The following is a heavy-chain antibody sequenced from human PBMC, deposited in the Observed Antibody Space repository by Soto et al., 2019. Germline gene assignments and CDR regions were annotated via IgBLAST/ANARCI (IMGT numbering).Heavy chain of an antibody. CDR1: GFTFSNYA. V-gene: IGHV3-30-3*01. D-gene: IGHD3-22*01. Sequence: QVRLMESGGGVVQPGRSLRLSCAASGFTFSNYAMHCVRQAPGKGLEWVAVMSFDETKKYHAASVEGRFTISRYNSQNTLDLQMNSLRAEDMTLYYCARSHAPYYYDTTGFFFGLDVWGQGTTGVVSS. CDR2: MSFDETKK. J-gene: IGHJ6*01. CDR3: ARSHAPYYYDTTGFFFGLDV.